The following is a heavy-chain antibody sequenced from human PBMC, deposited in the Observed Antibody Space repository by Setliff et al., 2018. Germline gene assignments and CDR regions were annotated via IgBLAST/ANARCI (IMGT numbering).Heavy chain of an antibody. CDR3: ARDRTAYSYGLDV. CDR1: GASISSGSNY. CDR2: IYTSGTT. V-gene: IGHV4-61*02. J-gene: IGHJ6*02. D-gene: IGHD5-18*01. Sequence: PSETLSLTCTVSGASISSGSNYWSWIRQPAGKGLEWIGRIYTSGTTNYSPSFKSRVTISADTSKNQISLKLNSVTAADTAVYYCARDRTAYSYGLDVWGQGTTVTVSS.